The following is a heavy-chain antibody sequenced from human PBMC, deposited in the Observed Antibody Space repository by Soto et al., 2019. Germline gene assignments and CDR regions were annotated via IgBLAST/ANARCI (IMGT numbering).Heavy chain of an antibody. CDR1: GSPLREDA. Sequence: EIQLLESGGGLAQPGGTLGLSGVASGSPLREDAMSWVRKTPQKTLGWVASIRGNKMPTFYPDSVKGRFFTSRDNSDNTLHLQMNSLRDDDTAIYYCANRRLNTTTSLSDWWGQGVQVTVSS. V-gene: IGHV3-23*01. CDR3: ANRRLNTTTSLSDW. D-gene: IGHD3-16*02. CDR2: IRGNKMPT. J-gene: IGHJ1*01.